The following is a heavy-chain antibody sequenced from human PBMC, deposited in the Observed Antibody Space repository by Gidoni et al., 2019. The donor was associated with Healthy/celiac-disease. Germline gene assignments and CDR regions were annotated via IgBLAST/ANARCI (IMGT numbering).Heavy chain of an antibody. CDR1: GFTFSSYS. CDR3: ARDSIVGATWYYYGMDV. V-gene: IGHV3-21*01. J-gene: IGHJ6*02. CDR2: ISSSSSYI. D-gene: IGHD1-26*01. Sequence: EVQLVESGGGLVKPGGSLRLSCAASGFTFSSYSMNWVRQAPGKGLEWVSSISSSSSYIYYADSVKGRFTISRDNAKNSLYLQMNSLRAEDTAVYYCARDSIVGATWYYYGMDVWGQGTTVTVSS.